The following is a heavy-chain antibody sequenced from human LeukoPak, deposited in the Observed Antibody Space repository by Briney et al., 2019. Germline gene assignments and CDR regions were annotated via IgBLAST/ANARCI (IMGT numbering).Heavy chain of an antibody. D-gene: IGHD3-10*01. V-gene: IGHV4-61*02. Sequence: PSETLSLTCTVSGASISSGSHRWSWIRQPAGKGLEWIGRIYTSGSTNYNPSLKSRASISVDMSKNQFSLKLSSVTAADTAVYYCARDKGGFLYFGEYDPWGQGTLVTVSS. CDR3: ARDKGGFLYFGEYDP. J-gene: IGHJ5*02. CDR2: IYTSGST. CDR1: GASISSGSHR.